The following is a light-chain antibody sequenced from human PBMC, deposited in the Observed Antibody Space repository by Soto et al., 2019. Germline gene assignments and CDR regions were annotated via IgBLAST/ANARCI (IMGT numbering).Light chain of an antibody. CDR2: DVT. J-gene: IGLJ1*01. CDR3: SSYTSSNTHV. Sequence: QSALTQPASVSGSPGQSITISCTGTSSDVGGYNYVSWYQQEPGKAPKLMIYDVTNRSSGVSNRFSGSKSGNTASLTISGLQAEDEADYYCSSYTSSNTHVFGTGTKLTVL. V-gene: IGLV2-14*01. CDR1: SSDVGGYNY.